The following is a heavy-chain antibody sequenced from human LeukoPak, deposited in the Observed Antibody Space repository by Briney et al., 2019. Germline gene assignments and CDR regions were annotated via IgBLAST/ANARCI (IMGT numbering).Heavy chain of an antibody. V-gene: IGHV4-59*12. CDR2: IYYSGST. D-gene: IGHD6-19*01. Sequence: SETLSLTCSVSGGSIRSYYWSWIRQPPGKGLEWIGYIYYSGSTNYNPSLKSRVTISVDTSKNQFSLKLSSVTAADTAVYYCARDGGIAVAGDAFDIWGQGTMVTVSS. J-gene: IGHJ3*02. CDR1: GGSIRSYY. CDR3: ARDGGIAVAGDAFDI.